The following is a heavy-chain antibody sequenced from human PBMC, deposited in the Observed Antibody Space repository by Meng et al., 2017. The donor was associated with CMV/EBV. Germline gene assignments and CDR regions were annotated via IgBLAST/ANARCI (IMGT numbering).Heavy chain of an antibody. D-gene: IGHD6-13*01. V-gene: IGHV2-5*02. J-gene: IGHJ4*02. CDR3: ARIAAAGRFDY. Sequence: QISLKEFVPTLVKPTQTLTLTCTFAGFSLRTSGVVVGWIRQPPGKALEWLALIYWDDDKRYSPSLKSRLTITKDTSKNQVVLTMTNMDPVDTATYYCARIAAAGRFDYWGQGTLVTVSS. CDR1: GFSLRTSGVV. CDR2: IYWDDDK.